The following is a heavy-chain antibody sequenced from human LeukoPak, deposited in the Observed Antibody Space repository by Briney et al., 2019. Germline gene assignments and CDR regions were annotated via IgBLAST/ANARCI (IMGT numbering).Heavy chain of an antibody. CDR1: GFTFSNYG. CDR3: AKVPYDSSGSDDAFDI. Sequence: SGGSLRLSCAASGFTFSNYGMHWVRQAPGKGLEWVAVISHNGGNKYYADSVKGRLTISRDNSKNTLYLQMNSLRAEDTAVYYCAKVPYDSSGSDDAFDIWGQGTMVTVSS. CDR2: ISHNGGNK. V-gene: IGHV3-30*18. D-gene: IGHD3-22*01. J-gene: IGHJ3*02.